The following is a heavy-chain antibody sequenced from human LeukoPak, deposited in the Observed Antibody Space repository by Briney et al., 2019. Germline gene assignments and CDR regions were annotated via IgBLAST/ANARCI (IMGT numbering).Heavy chain of an antibody. D-gene: IGHD3-9*01. V-gene: IGHV3-30*18. Sequence: GSLRLSCASSGFTFSSYGMHWVRQAPGNGLEWVTVISNDGSNKYYADSVKGRFTISRDNSKNTLYLQMNSLRAEDTAVYFFSKPEREYEILTGTERGGAFDIWGQGTMVTVSS. CDR2: ISNDGSNK. J-gene: IGHJ3*02. CDR3: SKPEREYEILTGTERGGAFDI. CDR1: GFTFSSYG.